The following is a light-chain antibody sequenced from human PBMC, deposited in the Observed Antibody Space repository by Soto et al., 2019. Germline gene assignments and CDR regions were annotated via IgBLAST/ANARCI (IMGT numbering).Light chain of an antibody. J-gene: IGKJ1*01. Sequence: EIVLTQSPDTLSLSPGERATLSCRASQSVTSTYLAWYQHKPGQAPRLLIYGASLRDTGIPDRFSGSASGTDLSLTISRLAPEDFAVYYCPQHGFSPRTFGPGTRVDIK. V-gene: IGKV3-20*01. CDR2: GAS. CDR1: QSVTSTY. CDR3: PQHGFSPRT.